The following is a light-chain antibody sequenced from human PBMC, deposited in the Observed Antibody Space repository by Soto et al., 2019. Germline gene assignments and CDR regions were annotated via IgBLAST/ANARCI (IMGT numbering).Light chain of an antibody. J-gene: IGLJ2*01. Sequence: QSALTQPPSASGSPGQSVTISCTGTSSDVGGYNFVSWYQQHPGKAPKLMIYEVTKRPSGVPDRFSGSKSGNTASLTVSGLHAEDEADYYCTSYAGSNIPVVFGGGTKLTVL. CDR3: TSYAGSNIPVV. CDR1: SSDVGGYNF. V-gene: IGLV2-8*01. CDR2: EVT.